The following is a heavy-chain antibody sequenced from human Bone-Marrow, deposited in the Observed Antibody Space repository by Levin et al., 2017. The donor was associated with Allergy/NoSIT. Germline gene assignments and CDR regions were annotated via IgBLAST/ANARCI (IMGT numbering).Heavy chain of an antibody. Sequence: ASVKVSCKSSGYSFTDFYVHWVRQAPGLGPEWMGLINPDSGGIKYAEKFQGRVTMTRDTSIRTAYMELTRLRSDDTAVYYCARSLVGATFDFWGKGTLVTVSS. CDR1: GYSFTDFY. D-gene: IGHD1-26*01. CDR3: ARSLVGATFDF. CDR2: INPDSGGI. J-gene: IGHJ4*01. V-gene: IGHV1-2*02.